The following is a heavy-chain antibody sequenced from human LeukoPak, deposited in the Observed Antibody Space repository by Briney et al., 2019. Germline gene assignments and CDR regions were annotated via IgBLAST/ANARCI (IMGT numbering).Heavy chain of an antibody. Sequence: SETLSLTCAVSGGSISSGGYSWSWIRQPPGKGLEWIGYIYHSGSTYYNPSLKSRVTISVDKSKNQFSLKLNSVTAADTAVYYCARKDYGDHRGFDYWGQGTLVTVSS. CDR2: IYHSGST. D-gene: IGHD4-17*01. CDR1: GGSISSGGYS. V-gene: IGHV4-30-2*01. J-gene: IGHJ4*02. CDR3: ARKDYGDHRGFDY.